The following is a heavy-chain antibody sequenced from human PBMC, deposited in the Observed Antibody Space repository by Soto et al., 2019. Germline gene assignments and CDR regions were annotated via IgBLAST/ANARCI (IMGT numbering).Heavy chain of an antibody. CDR1: VFIFNSYS. D-gene: IGHD1-26*01. J-gene: IGHJ4*02. CDR3: ASSESPDAY. Sequence: EVQLVESGGGLVQPGGSLRLSCVASVFIFNSYSMNWVRQAPGKGLEWISYINRGSTSVFYADSVKGRFTSSRDNAKNSLYLQMNSLRAEDTAVYYCASSESPDAYWGQGTLVTVSS. CDR2: INRGSTSV. V-gene: IGHV3-48*01.